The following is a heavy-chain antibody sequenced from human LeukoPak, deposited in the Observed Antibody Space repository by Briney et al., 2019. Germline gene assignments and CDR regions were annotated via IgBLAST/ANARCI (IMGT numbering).Heavy chain of an antibody. J-gene: IGHJ4*02. CDR2: IKAKAHGGTT. V-gene: IGHV3-15*01. CDR1: GFTFINAW. Sequence: GGSLRFSCAASGFTFINAWMAWVRQAPGKGLEWVGRIKAKAHGGTTDYAAPVKGRFTISRDDSKNTLYMQMNSLKTEDTAVYYCTTDGVGIEGATFDYWGQGTLVTVSS. CDR3: TTDGVGIEGATFDY. D-gene: IGHD1-26*01.